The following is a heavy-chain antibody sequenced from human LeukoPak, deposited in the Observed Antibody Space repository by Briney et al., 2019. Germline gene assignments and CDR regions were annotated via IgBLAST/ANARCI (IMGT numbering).Heavy chain of an antibody. V-gene: IGHV3-30*18. Sequence: GGSLRLSCAASGFTFSSYGMHWVRQAPGKGLEWVAVISYDGSNKYYADSVKGRFTISRDNSKNTLYLQMNGLRAEDTAVYYCAKDLYLQYCRGSACYLNYYNMDVWGQGTTVAVSS. CDR1: GFTFSSYG. CDR2: ISYDGSNK. J-gene: IGHJ6*02. CDR3: AKDLYLQYCRGSACYLNYYNMDV. D-gene: IGHD2-15*01.